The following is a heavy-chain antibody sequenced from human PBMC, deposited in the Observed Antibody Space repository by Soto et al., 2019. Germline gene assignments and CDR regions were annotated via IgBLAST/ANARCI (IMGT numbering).Heavy chain of an antibody. Sequence: SCQVSGYTFTIYWIGWVRQMPGKGLEWMGIIYPSDSDTRYSPSFQGQVTISADQSINTAYLQWDSLKASDTAIYYCARPANTVADHFDLWGQGTPVP. V-gene: IGHV5-51*01. CDR3: ARPANTVADHFDL. D-gene: IGHD4-17*01. CDR1: GYTFTIYW. J-gene: IGHJ4*02. CDR2: IYPSDSDT.